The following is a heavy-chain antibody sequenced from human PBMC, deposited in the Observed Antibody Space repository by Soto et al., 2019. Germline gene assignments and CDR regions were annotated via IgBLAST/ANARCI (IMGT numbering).Heavy chain of an antibody. D-gene: IGHD3-3*01. Sequence: VASVKVSCKTSGYTFTTYGSNWVRQAPGQGLELMGWISAYDGKTTYAEKFQGRVTLTTDTSTSTAYMELRSLRSDDTAIYYCARAPHEFWTSYWFDPWGPGTPVTVSS. V-gene: IGHV1-18*01. CDR2: ISAYDGKT. J-gene: IGHJ5*02. CDR1: GYTFTTYG. CDR3: ARAPHEFWTSYWFDP.